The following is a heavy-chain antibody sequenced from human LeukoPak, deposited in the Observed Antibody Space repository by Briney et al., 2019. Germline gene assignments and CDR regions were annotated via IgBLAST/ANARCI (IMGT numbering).Heavy chain of an antibody. Sequence: GGSLRLSCAASGFTFGSYAMSWVRQAPGKGLEWVANIKEDGSEKYYVDSVKGRFTISRDNAKNSLYLQMNSLRAEDTAVYYCARDPGYYYDSSSYADYWGQGTLVTVSS. D-gene: IGHD3-22*01. CDR3: ARDPGYYYDSSSYADY. V-gene: IGHV3-7*01. J-gene: IGHJ4*02. CDR2: IKEDGSEK. CDR1: GFTFGSYA.